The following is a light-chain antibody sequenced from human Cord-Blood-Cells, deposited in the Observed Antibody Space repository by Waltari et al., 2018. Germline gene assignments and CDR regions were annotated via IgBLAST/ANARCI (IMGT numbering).Light chain of an antibody. CDR2: AAS. CDR1: QGISSY. CDR3: QQYYSYPPYT. J-gene: IGKJ2*01. V-gene: IGKV1-8*01. Sequence: IRMTQSPSSFSASTGDRVTITCRASQGISSYLAWYQQKPGKAPKLLIYAASTLQSGVPSRFSGSGSGTDFTLTISCLQSEDFATYYCQQYYSYPPYTFGQGTKLEIK.